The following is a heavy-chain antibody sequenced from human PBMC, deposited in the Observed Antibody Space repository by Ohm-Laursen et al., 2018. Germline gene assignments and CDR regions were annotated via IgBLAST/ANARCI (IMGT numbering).Heavy chain of an antibody. J-gene: IGHJ4*02. Sequence: SLRLSCSASGFTFSDYWMTWVRQAPGKGLEWVANIKQDGSDKYYVDSVKGRFTISRDNAKNSLYLQMNSLRAEDTAVYYCASSLTAMGDYWGQGTLVTVSS. CDR3: ASSLTAMGDY. V-gene: IGHV3-7*02. CDR2: IKQDGSDK. CDR1: GFTFSDYW. D-gene: IGHD5-18*01.